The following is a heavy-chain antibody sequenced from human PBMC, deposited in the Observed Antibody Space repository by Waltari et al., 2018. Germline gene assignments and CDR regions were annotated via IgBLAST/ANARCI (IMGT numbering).Heavy chain of an antibody. J-gene: IGHJ4*02. Sequence: EVQLLESGGGLVQPGGSLRLSCAASGLTFSSYVFTWVRQDPGKELEWVSSIGGSGTSTQYAGSVKGRFIISRDNSKTTLYLQMNSLRGEDTAVYYCAKAKDGRVRSGPPRDSWGQGTLVTVSS. CDR3: AKAKDGRVRSGPPRDS. CDR1: GLTFSSYV. V-gene: IGHV3-23*01. CDR2: IGGSGTST. D-gene: IGHD3-3*01.